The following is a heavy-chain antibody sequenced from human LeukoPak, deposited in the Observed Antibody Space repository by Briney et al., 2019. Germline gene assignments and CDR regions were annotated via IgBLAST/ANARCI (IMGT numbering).Heavy chain of an antibody. D-gene: IGHD6-19*01. J-gene: IGHJ4*02. V-gene: IGHV3-23*01. Sequence: PGGSLRLSCAASGFTFSSCGMSWVRQAPGKGLEWVSAISGSGGSTYYADSVKGRFIISRDNSKNTLYLQMNSLRAEDTAVYYCARTYSSGWSRFDYWGQGTLVTVSS. CDR1: GFTFSSCG. CDR3: ARTYSSGWSRFDY. CDR2: ISGSGGST.